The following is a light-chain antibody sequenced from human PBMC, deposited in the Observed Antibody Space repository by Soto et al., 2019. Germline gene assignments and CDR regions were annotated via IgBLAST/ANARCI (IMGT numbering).Light chain of an antibody. CDR1: SSNIGSNY. CDR3: AAWDDSLSVVV. CDR2: TNN. J-gene: IGLJ2*01. V-gene: IGLV1-47*01. Sequence: QSVLTQPPSASGTPGQRVTISCSGSSSNIGSNYVYWYQQIPGTAPKLLIYTNNQRPSRVPDRFSGSKSGTSASLAISGLRSEDEADYYCAAWDDSLSVVVFGGGTKLTVL.